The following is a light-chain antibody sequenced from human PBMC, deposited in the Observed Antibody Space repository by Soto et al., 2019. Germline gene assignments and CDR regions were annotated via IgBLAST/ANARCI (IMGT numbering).Light chain of an antibody. CDR3: QHYGSSPPKYT. Sequence: EIVLTQSPGTLSLSPGERATLSCRASQSVSSSSLAWYQHKPGQAPRLLIYDAFSRANDIPDRFSGSGSGTDFTLTISRLEPEDFAVYYGQHYGSSPPKYTFGQGTKLEI. CDR2: DAF. J-gene: IGKJ2*01. V-gene: IGKV3-20*01. CDR1: QSVSSSS.